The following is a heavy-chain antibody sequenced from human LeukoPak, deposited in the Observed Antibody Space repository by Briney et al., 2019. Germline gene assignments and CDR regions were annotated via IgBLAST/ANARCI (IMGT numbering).Heavy chain of an antibody. D-gene: IGHD6-13*01. J-gene: IGHJ4*02. CDR1: GFTFSSYA. CDR2: ISGSGGST. V-gene: IGHV3-23*01. Sequence: GGSLRLSCAASGFTFSSYAMSWVRQAPGKGLEWFSAISGSGGSTYYADSVKGRFTISRDNSKNTLYLQMNSLRAEDTAVYYCAKDTPQYSKQQLVRGNLYATSNDYWGQGTLVTVSS. CDR3: AKDTPQYSKQQLVRGNLYATSNDY.